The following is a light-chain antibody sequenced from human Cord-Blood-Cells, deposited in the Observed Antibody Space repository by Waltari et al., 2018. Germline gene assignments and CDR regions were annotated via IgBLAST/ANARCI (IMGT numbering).Light chain of an antibody. CDR2: DVS. CDR1: SSHVGGYNY. J-gene: IGLJ1*01. V-gene: IGLV2-11*01. Sequence: QSALTQPRSVSGSPGQSVPISCTGTSSHVGGYNYVSWYQQPPGKAPKLIIYDVSKRPSGVPDRFSGSKSGNTASLTISGLQAEDEADYYCCSYAGSYTYVFGTGTKVTVL. CDR3: CSYAGSYTYV.